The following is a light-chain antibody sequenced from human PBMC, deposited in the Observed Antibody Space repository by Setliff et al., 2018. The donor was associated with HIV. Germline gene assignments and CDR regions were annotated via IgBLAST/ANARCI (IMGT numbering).Light chain of an antibody. V-gene: IGLV2-14*03. J-gene: IGLJ1*01. CDR1: SSDVGGYNY. CDR3: SSYTSSSTLPYV. CDR2: DVS. Sequence: QSALTQPASVSGSPGQSITISCRGTSSDVGGYNYVSWYQQHPGKAPKLMIYDVSNRPSGVSNRFSGSKSGNTASLTISGLQAEDEADYYCSSYTSSSTLPYVFGTGTKVTVL.